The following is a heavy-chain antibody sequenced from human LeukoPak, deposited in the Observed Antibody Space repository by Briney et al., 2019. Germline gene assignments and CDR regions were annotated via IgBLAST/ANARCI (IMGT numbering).Heavy chain of an antibody. CDR2: IFPADSDT. CDR1: GYSFTSYW. CDR3: AKTYGSSWSDAFDI. Sequence: GESLKISCKGSGYSFTSYWIGWVRQMPGKGLEWMGIIFPADSDTRYSPSFQGPVTISADKSISAAYLQWSSLQASDTAIYYCAKTYGSSWSDAFDIWGQGTMVTVSS. J-gene: IGHJ3*02. D-gene: IGHD6-13*01. V-gene: IGHV5-51*01.